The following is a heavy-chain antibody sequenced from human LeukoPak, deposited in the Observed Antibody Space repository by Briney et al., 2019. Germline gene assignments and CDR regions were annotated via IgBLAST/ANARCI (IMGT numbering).Heavy chain of an antibody. CDR2: INPNSGGT. D-gene: IGHD5-18*01. Sequence: GASVKVSCKASGYTFTGFYIHWVRQAPRQGLEWMGWINPNSGGTNNAQNFQGRVSMTRDTSVSTAYMELSRLRSDDTALYYCARVGSSYGLNFDYWGQGTLVTVSS. CDR1: GYTFTGFY. V-gene: IGHV1-2*02. CDR3: ARVGSSYGLNFDY. J-gene: IGHJ4*02.